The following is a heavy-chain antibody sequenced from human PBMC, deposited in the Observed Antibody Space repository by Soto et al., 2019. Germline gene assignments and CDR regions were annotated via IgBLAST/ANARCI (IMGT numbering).Heavy chain of an antibody. CDR3: ARGGSSWYYFDY. Sequence: SETLSLTXTVSGGSISSGDYYRSWIRQPPGKGLEWIGYVYYSGSTYYNPSLKSRVTISVDTSKNQFSLKLSSVTAADTAVYYCARGGSSWYYFDYWGQGTLVTVSS. J-gene: IGHJ4*02. CDR1: GGSISSGDYY. V-gene: IGHV4-30-4*01. D-gene: IGHD6-13*01. CDR2: VYYSGST.